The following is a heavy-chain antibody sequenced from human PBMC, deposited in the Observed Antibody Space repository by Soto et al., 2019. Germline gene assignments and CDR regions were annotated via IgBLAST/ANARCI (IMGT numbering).Heavy chain of an antibody. CDR1: GFSFSDYF. CDR3: ARRSTMVTDFDY. CDR2: ISGSGNTI. J-gene: IGHJ4*02. D-gene: IGHD3-10*01. Sequence: QVQLVESGGTLVKPGGSLRLSCAASGFSFSDYFMSWIRQAPGKRLEWLSYISGSGNTIFYADSVKGRFTISSDNAKNSLYLQMNSLRDDDTAVYYCARRSTMVTDFDYWGQGTLVAVSS. V-gene: IGHV3-11*01.